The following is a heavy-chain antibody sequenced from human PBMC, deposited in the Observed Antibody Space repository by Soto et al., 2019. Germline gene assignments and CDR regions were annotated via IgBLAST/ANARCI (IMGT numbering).Heavy chain of an antibody. J-gene: IGHJ4*02. V-gene: IGHV1-2*04. CDR2: INPNSGGT. CDR1: GYTFTGYY. CDR3: ARDGDLKYYFDY. D-gene: IGHD7-27*01. Sequence: ASLKVSCKASGYTFTGYYMHWVRQAPGQGLEWMGWINPNSGGTNYAQKFQGWVTMTRDTSISTAYMELSRLRSDDTAVYYCARDGDLKYYFDYWGQGTLVTVSS.